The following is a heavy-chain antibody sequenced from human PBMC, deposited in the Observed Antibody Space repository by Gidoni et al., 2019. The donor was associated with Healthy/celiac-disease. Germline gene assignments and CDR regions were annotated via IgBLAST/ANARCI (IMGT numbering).Heavy chain of an antibody. D-gene: IGHD4-17*01. CDR3: ARVPTPTTVTTGGFDY. Sequence: QVQLQQWGAGLLKPSETLSLTCAGYGGSFSGYYWSWNRQPPGKGLEWIGELNHSGSTNYNPSLKSRVTISVDTSKNQFSLKLSSVTAADTAVYYCARVPTPTTVTTGGFDYWGQGTLVTVSS. CDR1: GGSFSGYY. J-gene: IGHJ4*02. CDR2: LNHSGST. V-gene: IGHV4-34*01.